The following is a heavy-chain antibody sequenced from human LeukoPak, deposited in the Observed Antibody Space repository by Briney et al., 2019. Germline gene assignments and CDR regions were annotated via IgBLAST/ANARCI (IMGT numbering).Heavy chain of an antibody. Sequence: SETLSLTCTVSGGSISSYYWSWIRQPPGKGLEWIGFIHTSGSTNYNPSLKGRVTISIDTSKNQFSLKLSSVTAADTAVYYCARPLLGVFDPWGQGTLVTVSS. V-gene: IGHV4-4*09. J-gene: IGHJ5*02. CDR3: ARPLLGVFDP. CDR2: IHTSGST. CDR1: GGSISSYY. D-gene: IGHD2-8*01.